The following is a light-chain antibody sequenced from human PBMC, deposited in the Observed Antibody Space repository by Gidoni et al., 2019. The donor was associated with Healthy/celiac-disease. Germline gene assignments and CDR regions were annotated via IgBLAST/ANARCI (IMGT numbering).Light chain of an antibody. CDR2: AAS. Sequence: DIQMTQSQSSLSASVGHRVTTTCRASQRISSYLNWYQQKPGKAPKLLIYAASSWQSGVPSRFSGSGSGTDFTLTISSLQPEDFATYYCQQCYSTSWTFGQGTKVEIK. CDR3: QQCYSTSWT. CDR1: QRISSY. J-gene: IGKJ1*01. V-gene: IGKV1-39*01.